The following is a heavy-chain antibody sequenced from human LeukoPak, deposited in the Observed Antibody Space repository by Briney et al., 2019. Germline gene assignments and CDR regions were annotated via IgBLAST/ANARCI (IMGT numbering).Heavy chain of an antibody. CDR1: GGSISSSSYY. Sequence: ETLSLTCTISGGSISSSSYYRGWIRQPPGKGLEWIGSIYYSGRTYYNPSLKSRVTISVDTSKNEFSLKLSSVTAADTAMYYCARLYYYDTSGPPLWGQGTLVTVSS. D-gene: IGHD3-22*01. V-gene: IGHV4-39*01. CDR3: ARLYYYDTSGPPL. CDR2: IYYSGRT. J-gene: IGHJ4*02.